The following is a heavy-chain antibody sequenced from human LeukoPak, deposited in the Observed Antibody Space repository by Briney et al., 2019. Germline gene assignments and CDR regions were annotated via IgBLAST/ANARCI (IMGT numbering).Heavy chain of an antibody. Sequence: GGSLRLSCAASGFTVSSNYMSWVRQAPGKGLEWVSAIYSAGSTYYADSVNDRFTISRDISKDTLYLQMDTLRAEDTAVYYCASDYDSPYYFEYWGQGTLVTVSS. V-gene: IGHV3-66*01. J-gene: IGHJ4*02. CDR2: IYSAGST. CDR3: ASDYDSPYYFEY. CDR1: GFTVSSNY. D-gene: IGHD5-12*01.